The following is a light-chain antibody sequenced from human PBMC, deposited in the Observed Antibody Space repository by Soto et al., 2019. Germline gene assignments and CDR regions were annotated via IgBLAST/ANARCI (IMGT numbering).Light chain of an antibody. CDR3: QSYDSSLSGSV. V-gene: IGLV1-40*01. CDR2: ANS. CDR1: SSNIGAGYD. Sequence: QSVLTQPASVSGAPGQRVTISCTGSSSNIGAGYDVHWYQQLPGTAPKLLIYANSIRPSGVPDRFSGSKSGPSASLAITGLQAEDEADYYCQSYDSSLSGSVFGGGTKLTVL. J-gene: IGLJ3*02.